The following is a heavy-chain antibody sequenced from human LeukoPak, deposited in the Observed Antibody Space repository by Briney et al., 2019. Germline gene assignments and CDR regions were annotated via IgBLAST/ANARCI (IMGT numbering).Heavy chain of an antibody. CDR2: IYHSGSP. CDR3: ARGPPFFGY. Sequence: SQPLSLTRTVSGRSLSSGGYYWSWTRQHPGKGLEWIGYIYHSGSPHYNPPLKSRVTISVDTSKNQFSLNLSSGSAADTDVFYCARGPPFFGYWGQGTLVTVSS. J-gene: IGHJ4*02. V-gene: IGHV4-31*03. CDR1: GRSLSSGGYY.